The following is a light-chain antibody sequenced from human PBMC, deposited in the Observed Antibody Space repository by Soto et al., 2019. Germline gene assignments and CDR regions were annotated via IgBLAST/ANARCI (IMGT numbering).Light chain of an antibody. Sequence: QLTQSPSTLSASVGDRVTITCRASQGIGTALAWYHQRPGNSPDLLVYDASTLQSGVPSRFSGSGSETDFSLTISGLQPEDFGHYYCQQFNTKPLTFGGGTRVEIK. CDR2: DAS. CDR1: QGIGTA. CDR3: QQFNTKPLT. J-gene: IGKJ4*01. V-gene: IGKV1-13*02.